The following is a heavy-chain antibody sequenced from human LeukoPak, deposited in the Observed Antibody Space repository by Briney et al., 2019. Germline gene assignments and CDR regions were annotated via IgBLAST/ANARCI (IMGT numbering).Heavy chain of an antibody. V-gene: IGHV4-38-2*02. CDR2: IYHSGST. Sequence: SETLSLTCTVSGFSISSGYYWGWIRQPPGKGLEWIGNIYHSGSTYYNPSLKSRVTTSLDTSKNQFSLKLTSVTAADTAVYHCARDKGDRQYNWFDPWGQGTLVTVSS. J-gene: IGHJ5*02. D-gene: IGHD3-22*01. CDR3: ARDKGDRQYNWFDP. CDR1: GFSISSGYY.